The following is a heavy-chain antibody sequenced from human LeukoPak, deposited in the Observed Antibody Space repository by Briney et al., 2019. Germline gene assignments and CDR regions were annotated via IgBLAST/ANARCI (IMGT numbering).Heavy chain of an antibody. D-gene: IGHD3-22*01. Sequence: SETLSLTCTVSGGSISSYYWSWIRQPAGKGLEWTGRIYTSGSTNYNPSLKSRVTMSVDTSKNQFSLKLSSVTAADTAVYYCARAVDYYDSSVYFDYWGQGTLVTVSS. J-gene: IGHJ4*02. CDR1: GGSISSYY. CDR3: ARAVDYYDSSVYFDY. CDR2: IYTSGST. V-gene: IGHV4-4*07.